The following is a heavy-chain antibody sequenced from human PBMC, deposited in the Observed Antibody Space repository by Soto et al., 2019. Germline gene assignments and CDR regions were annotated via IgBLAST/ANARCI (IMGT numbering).Heavy chain of an antibody. V-gene: IGHV3-30*18. D-gene: IGHD5-12*01. CDR2: ISYDGSNK. CDR3: AKGIRLTGAPYSAYYYGMDV. CDR1: GFTFSSYG. J-gene: IGHJ6*01. Sequence: QVQLVESGGGVVQPGRSLRLSCAASGFTFSSYGMHWVRQAPGKGLEWVAVISYDGSNKYYADSVKGRFTISRDNSKNTLYLQMNSLRAEDTAVYYCAKGIRLTGAPYSAYYYGMDVW.